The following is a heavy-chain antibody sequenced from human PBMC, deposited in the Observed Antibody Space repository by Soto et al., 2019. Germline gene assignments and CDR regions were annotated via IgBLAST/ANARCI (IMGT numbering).Heavy chain of an antibody. Sequence: EVQLVESGGGLVQPGGSLRLSCAASGFTFTSHWLTWVRQAPGKGLEWVANIKKDGSEKHYVDSVKGRFTISRDNAKNEVYLPMNSLRAEDTAMFYCVSTSGYCSHVGCQGEAYEIWGQGTMVTVSS. J-gene: IGHJ3*02. CDR1: GFTFTSHW. D-gene: IGHD2-15*01. CDR2: IKKDGSEK. V-gene: IGHV3-7*02. CDR3: VSTSGYCSHVGCQGEAYEI.